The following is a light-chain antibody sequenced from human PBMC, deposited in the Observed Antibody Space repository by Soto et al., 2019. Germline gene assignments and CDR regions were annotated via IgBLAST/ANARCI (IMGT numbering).Light chain of an antibody. CDR2: AAS. CDR3: QQANSFPHT. V-gene: IGKV1-12*01. CDR1: QGISIW. J-gene: IGKJ2*01. Sequence: DIQMTQSPSSVSASVGDRVTITCRASQGISIWLAWYQQKPGKAPKLLIYAASSLQSGVPSRFSGSGSGTDFTLTITSLQPEDFPTSYCQQANSFPHTVGQGTKLEIK.